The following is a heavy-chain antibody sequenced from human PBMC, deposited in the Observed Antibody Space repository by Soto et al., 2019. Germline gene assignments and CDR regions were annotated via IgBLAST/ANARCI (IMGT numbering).Heavy chain of an antibody. J-gene: IGHJ4*02. CDR1: GFTFSSYS. CDR3: ARDISGSGFSDY. D-gene: IGHD3-10*01. CDR2: ISSSSSYI. Sequence: GGSLRLSCAASGFTFSSYSMNWVRQAPGKGLEWVSSISSSSSYIYYADSVKGRFTISRDNAKNSLYLQMNSLRAEDTAVYYCARDISGSGFSDYWGQGTLVTVSS. V-gene: IGHV3-21*01.